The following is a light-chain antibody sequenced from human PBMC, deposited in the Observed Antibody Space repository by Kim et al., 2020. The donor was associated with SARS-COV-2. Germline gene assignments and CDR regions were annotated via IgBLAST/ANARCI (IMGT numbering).Light chain of an antibody. CDR1: QGISTS. CDR2: GAS. Sequence: DIQMTQSPSSLSASVGDRVTITCRASQGISTSLIWYQQKPGKVPKLLIYGASTLQSGVPSRFSGSGSGTDFTLTINSLQPEDVATYYCQKYDNVPHSFGQGTKLDI. J-gene: IGKJ2*03. V-gene: IGKV1-27*01. CDR3: QKYDNVPHS.